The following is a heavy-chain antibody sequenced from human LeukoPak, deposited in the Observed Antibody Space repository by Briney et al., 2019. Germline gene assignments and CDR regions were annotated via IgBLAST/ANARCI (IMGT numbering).Heavy chain of an antibody. D-gene: IGHD6-13*01. CDR1: GGSFSGYY. J-gene: IGHJ2*01. CDR3: ARWDSNSLWCFDL. CDR2: INHSGST. Sequence: PSETLSLTCAVYGGSFSGYYWSWIRQPPGKGLEWIGEINHSGSTNYNPSLKSRVTISVDTSKNQFSLKLSSVTAADTAVYYCARWDSNSLWCFDLWGRGTLVTVSS. V-gene: IGHV4-34*01.